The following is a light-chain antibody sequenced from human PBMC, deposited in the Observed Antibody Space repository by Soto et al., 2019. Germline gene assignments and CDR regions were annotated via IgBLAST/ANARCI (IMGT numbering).Light chain of an antibody. V-gene: IGLV1-47*01. Sequence: QSVLTQPPSASGTPGQRVTMSCSGGSSNIGSNFVYWYQQVPGTAPKLLIYRNNQRPSGVPDRFSGSKSATSASLAITGLRSEDDADYLCAAWDGSLNGPLFGGGTKLTVL. CDR1: SSNIGSNF. CDR2: RNN. J-gene: IGLJ2*01. CDR3: AAWDGSLNGPL.